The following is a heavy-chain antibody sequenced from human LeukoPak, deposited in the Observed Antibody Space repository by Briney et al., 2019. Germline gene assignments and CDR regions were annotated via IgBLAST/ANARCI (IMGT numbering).Heavy chain of an antibody. CDR2: ISGSGGST. Sequence: GGSLRLSCAASGFTFSSYAMGWVRQAPGKGLEWVSAISGSGGSTYYADSVKGRFTISRDNSKNTLYLQMNSLRAEDTAVYYCAKGQRDSSGWDPFDYWGQGTLVTVSS. J-gene: IGHJ4*02. CDR1: GFTFSSYA. CDR3: AKGQRDSSGWDPFDY. D-gene: IGHD6-19*01. V-gene: IGHV3-23*01.